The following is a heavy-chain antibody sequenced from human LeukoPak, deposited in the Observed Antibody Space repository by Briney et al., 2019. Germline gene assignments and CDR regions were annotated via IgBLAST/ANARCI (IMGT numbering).Heavy chain of an antibody. CDR3: ARVNDHDAFDI. V-gene: IGHV1-2*02. D-gene: IGHD1-1*01. Sequence: ASVKVSCKAAGYTFTGYYMHWVRQAPGQGLEWMGWINPNSGGTNYAQKFQGRVTMTRDTSISTAYMELSRLRPDDTAVYYCARVNDHDAFDIWGQGTMVTVSA. J-gene: IGHJ3*02. CDR2: INPNSGGT. CDR1: GYTFTGYY.